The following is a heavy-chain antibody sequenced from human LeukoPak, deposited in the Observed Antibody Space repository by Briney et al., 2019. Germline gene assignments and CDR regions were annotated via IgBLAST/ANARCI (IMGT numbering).Heavy chain of an antibody. CDR2: ISYSGDT. CDR1: ADSISNYY. J-gene: IGHJ4*02. Sequence: PSETLSLTCRVSADSISNYYWSWLRQPPGKGLEWIAYISYSGDTNYDTSLKSRVTISVDTSKNQFSLKLSSVTAADTAVYYCARLAVAGTAVDYWGQGTLVTVSS. V-gene: IGHV4-59*08. CDR3: ARLAVAGTAVDY. D-gene: IGHD6-19*01.